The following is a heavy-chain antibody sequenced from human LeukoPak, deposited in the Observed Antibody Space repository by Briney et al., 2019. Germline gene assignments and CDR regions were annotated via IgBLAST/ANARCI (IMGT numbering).Heavy chain of an antibody. CDR3: ARGAYYDFWSGDPTYYFDY. CDR2: ISAYNGNT. D-gene: IGHD3-3*01. J-gene: IGHJ4*02. V-gene: IGHV1-18*01. CDR1: GYTFTSYG. Sequence: ASVKVSCKASGYTFTSYGISWVLQAPGQGLEWMGWISAYNGNTNYAQKLQGRVTMTTDTSTSTAYMELRSLRSDDTAVYYCARGAYYDFWSGDPTYYFDYWGQGTLVTVSS.